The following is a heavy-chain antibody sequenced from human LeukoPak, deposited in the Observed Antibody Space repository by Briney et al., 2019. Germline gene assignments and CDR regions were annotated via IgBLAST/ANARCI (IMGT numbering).Heavy chain of an antibody. CDR3: ARAMGGTYYYDSSGREFDY. Sequence: SETLSLTCAVYGGSLSGYYWSWIRQPPGKGLEWIGEISHSGSTNYNPSLKSRVTISVDTSKNQFSLKLSSVTAADTAVYYCARAMGGTYYYDSSGREFDYWGQGTLVTVSS. V-gene: IGHV4-34*01. D-gene: IGHD3-22*01. CDR2: ISHSGST. CDR1: GGSLSGYY. J-gene: IGHJ4*02.